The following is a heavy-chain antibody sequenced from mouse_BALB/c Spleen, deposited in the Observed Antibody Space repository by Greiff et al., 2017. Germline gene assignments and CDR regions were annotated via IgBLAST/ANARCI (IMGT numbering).Heavy chain of an antibody. V-gene: IGHV5-6*01. J-gene: IGHJ2*01. CDR2: ISSGGSYT. CDR3: ARHETTVVATDRYFDY. Sequence: EVQRVESGGDLVKPGGSLKLSCAASGFTFSSYGMSWVRQTPDKRLEWVATISSGGSYTYYPDSVKGRFTISRDNAKNTLYLQMSSLKSEDTAMYYCARHETTVVATDRYFDYWGQGTTLTGSS. CDR1: GFTFSSYG. D-gene: IGHD1-1*01.